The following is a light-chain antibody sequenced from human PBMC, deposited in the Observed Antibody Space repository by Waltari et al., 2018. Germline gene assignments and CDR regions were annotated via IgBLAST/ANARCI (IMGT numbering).Light chain of an antibody. J-gene: IGLJ3*02. CDR1: SRDVGGYNY. CDR3: CSYAGSYTWV. V-gene: IGLV2-11*01. CDR2: DVS. Sequence: QSALTQPRSVSGSPGQPVTISCTGTSRDVGGYNYVPWYQQHPGKAPKLMIYDVSKRPSGVPDRFSGSKSGNTASLTISGLQAEDEADYYCCSYAGSYTWVFGGGTKLTVL.